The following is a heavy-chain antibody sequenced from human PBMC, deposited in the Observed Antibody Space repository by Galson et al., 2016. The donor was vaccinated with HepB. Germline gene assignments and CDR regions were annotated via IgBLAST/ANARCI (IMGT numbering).Heavy chain of an antibody. D-gene: IGHD5-18*01. CDR1: GGSISSSHYY. V-gene: IGHV4-39*01. CDR3: ARPRRGYSYGYLDDAFDI. CDR2: IYFSGTT. Sequence: SETLSLTCTVSGGSISSSHYYWGWIRQPPGEGLEWIGSIYFSGTTYYNPSLKSRVTISVDTSKNQFSLKLNSVTAADTAVYYCARPRRGYSYGYLDDAFDIWGQGTMVTVSS. J-gene: IGHJ3*02.